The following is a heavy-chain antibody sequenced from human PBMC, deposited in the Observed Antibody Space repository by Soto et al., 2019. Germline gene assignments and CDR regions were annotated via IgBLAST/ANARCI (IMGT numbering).Heavy chain of an antibody. D-gene: IGHD2-21*01. CDR1: GGGNLRDYR. CDR3: ARGGDGYNFAAVY. V-gene: IGHV1-69*01. CDR2: IIPKLGSA. J-gene: IGHJ4*02. Sequence: QVQLVQSGAEMKKPGSSVQVSCKASGGGNLRDYRTTWVRQAPGQGLEWMGGIIPKLGSANYAQNFQGRVTITGDESTGTVNRKLRSLTSEDTAVYYGARGGDGYNFAAVYWGQGTPVTVSS.